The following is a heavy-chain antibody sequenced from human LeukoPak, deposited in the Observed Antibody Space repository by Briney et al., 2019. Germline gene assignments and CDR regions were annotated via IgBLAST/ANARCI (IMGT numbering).Heavy chain of an antibody. CDR3: ASFYCSGGSCYQYFSYYYMDV. CDR1: GGSISSGSYY. CDR2: IYYSGST. V-gene: IGHV4-39*01. Sequence: SETLSLTCTVSGGSISSGSYYWGWIRQPPGKGLEWIGSIYYSGSTYYNPSLQSRVTISVDTSKNQFSLKLNSVTAADTAVYYCASFYCSGGSCYQYFSYYYMDVWGKGTTVTISS. D-gene: IGHD2-15*01. J-gene: IGHJ6*03.